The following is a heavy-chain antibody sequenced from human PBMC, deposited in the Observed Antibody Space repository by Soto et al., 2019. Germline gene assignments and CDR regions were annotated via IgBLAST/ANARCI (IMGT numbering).Heavy chain of an antibody. CDR3: ARDWGKKYYYDSSGYYYHYYYGMDV. D-gene: IGHD3-22*01. V-gene: IGHV1-69*06. CDR2: IIPIFGTA. Sequence: SVKVCCKSSGGTFSSSAISWVRQAPGQGLEWMGGIIPIFGTANYAQKFQGRVTITADKSTSTAYMELSSLRSEDTAVYYCARDWGKKYYYDSSGYYYHYYYGMDVWGQGTTVTVSS. J-gene: IGHJ6*02. CDR1: GGTFSSSA.